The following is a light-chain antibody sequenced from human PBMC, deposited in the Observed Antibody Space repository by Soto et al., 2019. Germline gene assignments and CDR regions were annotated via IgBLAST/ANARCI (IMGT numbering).Light chain of an antibody. J-gene: IGLJ1*01. CDR1: SSDVGSYDY. CDR3: CSYAGSYTPYV. CDR2: NVN. Sequence: QSALIQPPSVSGSPGQSVTISCTGTSSDVGSYDYVSWYQQHPGTVPKPMIYNVNTRPSGVPDRFSASWSGNTASMTISGLQAEDEADYWCCSYAGSYTPYVFGTGTKLTVL. V-gene: IGLV2-11*01.